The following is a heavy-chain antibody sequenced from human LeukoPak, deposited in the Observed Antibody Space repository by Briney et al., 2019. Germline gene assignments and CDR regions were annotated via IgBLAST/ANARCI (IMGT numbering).Heavy chain of an antibody. Sequence: GGSLRLSCAASGFTFSSYWMSWVRQAPGKGLEWVANIKQDGSEKYYVDSVKGRFTISRDNAKNSLYLQMNSLRAEDTALYYCAKAGSSKPYSSGWYGSWGDWFDPWGQGTLVTVSS. J-gene: IGHJ5*02. CDR3: AKAGSSKPYSSGWYGSWGDWFDP. CDR2: IKQDGSEK. V-gene: IGHV3-7*03. D-gene: IGHD6-19*01. CDR1: GFTFSSYW.